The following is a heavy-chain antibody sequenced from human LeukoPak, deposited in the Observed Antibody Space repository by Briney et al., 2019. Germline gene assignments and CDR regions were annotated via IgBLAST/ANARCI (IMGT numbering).Heavy chain of an antibody. V-gene: IGHV1-8*01. CDR2: MNPNSGNT. CDR1: GYTFTSYD. Sequence: GASVKVSCKASGYTFTSYDINWVRQAPGQGLEWMGWMNPNSGNTGYAQKFQGRVTMTRNTSISTAYMELSSLRSEDTAVYYCARERYYYYGMDVWGQGTTVTVSS. CDR3: ARERYYYYGMDV. J-gene: IGHJ6*02.